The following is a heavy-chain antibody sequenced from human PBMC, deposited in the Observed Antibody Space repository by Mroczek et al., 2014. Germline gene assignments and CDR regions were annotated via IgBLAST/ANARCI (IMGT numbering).Heavy chain of an antibody. CDR3: ARGGPRIQLWLGYYGMDV. CDR1: GGSFSGYY. CDR2: INHSGST. J-gene: IGHJ6*02. D-gene: IGHD5-18*01. V-gene: IGHV4-34*01. Sequence: QVQLQQWGAGLLKPSETLSLTCAVYGGSFSGYYWSWIRQPPGKGLEWIGEINHSGSTNYNPSLKSRVTISVDTSKNQFSLKLSSVTAADTAVYYCARGGPRIQLWLGYYGMDVWGQGTTVTVSS.